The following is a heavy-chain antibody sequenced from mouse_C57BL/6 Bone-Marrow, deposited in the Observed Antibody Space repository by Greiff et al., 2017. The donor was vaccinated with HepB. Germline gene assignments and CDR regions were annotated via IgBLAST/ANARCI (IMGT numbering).Heavy chain of an antibody. CDR3: ASDVHYYGSSYDYAMDY. J-gene: IGHJ4*01. V-gene: IGHV2-6*01. D-gene: IGHD1-1*01. CDR1: GFSLTSYG. Sequence: QVQLQQSGPGLVAPSQSLSITCTVSGFSLTSYGVDWVRQSPGKGLEWLGVIWGVGSTNYNSALKSRLSISKDNSKSQVFLKMNSLQTDDTAMYYCASDVHYYGSSYDYAMDYWGQGTSVTVSS. CDR2: IWGVGST.